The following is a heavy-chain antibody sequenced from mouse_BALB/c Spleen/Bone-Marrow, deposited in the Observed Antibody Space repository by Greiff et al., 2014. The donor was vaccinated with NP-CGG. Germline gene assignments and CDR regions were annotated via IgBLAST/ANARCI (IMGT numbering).Heavy chain of an antibody. Sequence: QVQLKQSGAELGKPGASVKLSCKASGYTFTSYYMYWVKQRPGQGLEWIGEINHSNGFTNFNEKFKSKATLTVDKSSSTAYMQLSSLTSEDSAVYYCTREGAYWGQGTLVTVSA. V-gene: IGHV1S81*02. CDR3: TREGAY. CDR2: INHSNGFT. CDR1: GYTFTSYY. J-gene: IGHJ3*01.